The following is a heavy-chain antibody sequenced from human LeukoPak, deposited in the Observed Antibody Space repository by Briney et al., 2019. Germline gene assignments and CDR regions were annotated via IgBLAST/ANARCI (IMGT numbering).Heavy chain of an antibody. J-gene: IGHJ6*03. Sequence: GGSLRLSCAASGFTFSSYEMNWVRQAPGKGLEWVSYISSSGSTIYYADSVKGRFTISRDNSKNTLYLQMNSLRAEDTAVYYCASWRCSGGSCYSTYYYYYYMDVWGKGTTVTISS. V-gene: IGHV3-48*03. CDR3: ASWRCSGGSCYSTYYYYYYMDV. CDR1: GFTFSSYE. CDR2: ISSSGSTI. D-gene: IGHD2-15*01.